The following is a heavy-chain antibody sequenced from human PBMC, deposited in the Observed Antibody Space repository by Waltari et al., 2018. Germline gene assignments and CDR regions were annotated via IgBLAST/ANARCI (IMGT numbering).Heavy chain of an antibody. CDR1: GFTFSSYA. J-gene: IGHJ6*02. V-gene: IGHV3-23*04. CDR2: IRAGGGAT. CDR3: TKRGDYYYYGMAV. Sequence: EVRLVESGGGLVQPGGSLRLSCATSGFTFSSYAMSWVRQAPGKGLEGVSSIRAGGGATCYADSVKGRFTISRDISKNTLCLQVNSLRADDTAVYYCTKRGDYYYYGMAVWGQGTTVTVSS.